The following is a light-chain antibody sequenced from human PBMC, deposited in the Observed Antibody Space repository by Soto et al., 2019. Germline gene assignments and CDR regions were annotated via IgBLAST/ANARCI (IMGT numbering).Light chain of an antibody. Sequence: EKVLPQSSAPRSLWIAKRAKISWRGSQSVSSSYLAWYQQKPGQAPRLLIYGASSRATGIPDRFSGSGSGTDFTLTISILEPEDFAVYFFQQYGRSLWVFGQGTKVDIK. CDR2: GAS. CDR1: QSVSSSY. CDR3: QQYGRSLWV. J-gene: IGKJ1*01. V-gene: IGKV3-20*01.